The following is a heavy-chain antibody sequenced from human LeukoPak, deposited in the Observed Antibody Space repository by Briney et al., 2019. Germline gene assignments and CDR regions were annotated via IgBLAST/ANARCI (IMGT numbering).Heavy chain of an antibody. D-gene: IGHD5-12*01. J-gene: IGHJ5*02. V-gene: IGHV4-31*03. CDR2: IYYNGST. Sequence: PSETLSLTCTVSGGSISSGGYYWSWIRQHPGKGLEWIGYIYYNGSTYYNPSLKSRVTISVDTSKNQFSLKLSSVTAADTAVYYCASYVDIVATIPGWFDPWGQGTLVTVSS. CDR1: GGSISSGGYY. CDR3: ASYVDIVATIPGWFDP.